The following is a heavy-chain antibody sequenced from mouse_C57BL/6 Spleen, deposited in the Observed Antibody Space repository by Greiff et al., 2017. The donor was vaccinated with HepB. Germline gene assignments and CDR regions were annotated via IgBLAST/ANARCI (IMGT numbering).Heavy chain of an antibody. CDR1: GYTFTDYY. Sequence: LVKPGASVKMSCKASGYTFTDYYMNWVKQSHGKSLEWIGVINPYNGGTSYNQKFKGKATLTVDKSSSTAYMELNSLTSEDSAVYYCARDGHYYGSSYYAMDYWGQGTSVTVSS. CDR2: INPYNGGT. D-gene: IGHD1-1*01. CDR3: ARDGHYYGSSYYAMDY. V-gene: IGHV1-19*01. J-gene: IGHJ4*01.